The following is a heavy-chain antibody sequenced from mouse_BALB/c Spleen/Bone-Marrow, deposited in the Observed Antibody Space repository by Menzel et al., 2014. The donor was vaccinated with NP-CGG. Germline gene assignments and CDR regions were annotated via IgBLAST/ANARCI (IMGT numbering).Heavy chain of an antibody. CDR2: ISSGGSYT. CDR3: ARHDYAY. J-gene: IGHJ3*01. D-gene: IGHD2-4*01. Sequence: EVKVVESGGGLVKPGGSLKLSCAASGFTFSSYAMSWVRQTPEKRLEWVATISSGGSYTYYPDSVKGRFTISRDNAKNTLYQQMSSLRSEDTAMYYCARHDYAYWGQGTLVTVSA. V-gene: IGHV5-9-3*01. CDR1: GFTFSSYA.